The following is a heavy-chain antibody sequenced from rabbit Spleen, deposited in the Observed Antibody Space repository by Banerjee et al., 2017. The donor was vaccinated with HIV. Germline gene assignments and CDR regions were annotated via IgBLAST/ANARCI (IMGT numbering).Heavy chain of an antibody. CDR1: GFSFSSTDY. Sequence: QSLEESGGGLVKPGASLTLTCTASGFSFSSTDYMCWVRQAPGRGLEWIACIYAGSGRFTYYANWAKGRFTISTTSSTTVTLQMTSLTAADTATYFCARDLDGVIGWNFGWWGPGTLVTVS. CDR3: ARDLDGVIGWNFGW. V-gene: IGHV1S40*01. J-gene: IGHJ4*01. D-gene: IGHD1-1*01. CDR2: IYAGSGRFT.